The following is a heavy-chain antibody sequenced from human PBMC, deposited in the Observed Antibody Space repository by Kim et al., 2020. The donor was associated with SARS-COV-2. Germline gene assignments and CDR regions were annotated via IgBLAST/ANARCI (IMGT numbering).Heavy chain of an antibody. V-gene: IGHV4-59*08. Sequence: SETLSLTCTVSGGSISSYYWSWLRQPPGKGLEWIGYIYYSGSTNYNPSLKSRVTISVDTSKNQFSLKLSSVTATDTAVYYCASQGNYYDSSGYYASFDYWGQGTLVTVSS. D-gene: IGHD3-22*01. CDR3: ASQGNYYDSSGYYASFDY. CDR1: GGSISSYY. J-gene: IGHJ4*02. CDR2: IYYSGST.